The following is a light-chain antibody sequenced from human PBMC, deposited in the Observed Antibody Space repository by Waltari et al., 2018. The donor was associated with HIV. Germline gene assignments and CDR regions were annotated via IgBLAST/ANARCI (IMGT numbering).Light chain of an antibody. V-gene: IGKV3-11*01. CDR1: QSVSTN. Sequence: EIVLTQSPATLSLSPGERAPLPSRASQSVSTNLAWYQRKSGQSPRLPINDASIRDTGIPARCSGGGSGTDFTLTISSLEPEDFAVYYCQQRSNWPPAPTIGGGTEVEIK. CDR2: DAS. CDR3: QQRSNWPPAPT. J-gene: IGKJ4*01.